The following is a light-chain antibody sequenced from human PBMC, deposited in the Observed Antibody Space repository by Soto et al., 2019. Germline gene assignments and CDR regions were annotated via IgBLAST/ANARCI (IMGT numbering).Light chain of an antibody. CDR2: EVS. Sequence: QSALTQPPSASGSPGQSVTTSCTGTSSDVGGYNYVSWYQQHPGKAPKLMIYEVSKRPSGVPDRFSGSKSGNTASLTVSGLQAEDEADYYCSSYAGRNNFVFGTGTKLTVL. CDR1: SSDVGGYNY. CDR3: SSYAGRNNFV. J-gene: IGLJ1*01. V-gene: IGLV2-8*01.